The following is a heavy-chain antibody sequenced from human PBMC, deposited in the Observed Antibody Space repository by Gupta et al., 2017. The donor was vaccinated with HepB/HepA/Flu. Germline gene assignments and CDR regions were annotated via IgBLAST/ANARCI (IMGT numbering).Heavy chain of an antibody. V-gene: IGHV1-69*04. D-gene: IGHD3-10*01. CDR3: ARDQDTMVRGTIPSYYYYGMDV. Sequence: QVQLVQSGAEVTKPGSSVKVSCRASGGTFSSYATSWVRQAPGQGLEWMGRIIPILGIANYAQKFQGRVTITADKSTSTAYMELSSLRSEDTAVYYCARDQDTMVRGTIPSYYYYGMDVWGQGTTVTVSS. CDR2: IIPILGIA. CDR1: GGTFSSYA. J-gene: IGHJ6*02.